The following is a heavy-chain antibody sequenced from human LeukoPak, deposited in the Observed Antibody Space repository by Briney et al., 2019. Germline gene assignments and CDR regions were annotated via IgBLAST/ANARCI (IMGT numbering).Heavy chain of an antibody. CDR2: IYYSGST. D-gene: IGHD5-18*01. V-gene: IGHV4-39*02. CDR3: ARDYTALAFDY. J-gene: IGHJ4*02. CDR1: GGSISSSSYY. Sequence: PSETLSLTCTVSGGSISSSSYYWGWIRQPPGKGLEWIGSIYYSGSTYYNPSLKSRVTISVDTSKNQFSLQLNSVTPEDTAVYYCARDYTALAFDYWGQGTLVTVSS.